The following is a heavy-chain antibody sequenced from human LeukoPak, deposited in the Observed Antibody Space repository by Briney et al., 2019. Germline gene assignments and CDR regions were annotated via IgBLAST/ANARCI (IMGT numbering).Heavy chain of an antibody. Sequence: SETLSPTCTVSGGSVSSGSYYWSWIRQPPGKGLEWIGYIYYSGSTNYNPSLKSRVTISVDTSKNQFSLKLSSVTAADTAVYYCARIRGYDGAFDIWGQGTMVTVSS. CDR3: ARIRGYDGAFDI. D-gene: IGHD5-12*01. V-gene: IGHV4-61*01. J-gene: IGHJ3*02. CDR1: GGSVSSGSYY. CDR2: IYYSGST.